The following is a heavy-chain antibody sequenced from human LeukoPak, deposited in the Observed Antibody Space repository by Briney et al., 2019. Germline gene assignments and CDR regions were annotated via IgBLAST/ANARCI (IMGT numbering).Heavy chain of an antibody. V-gene: IGHV1-18*01. CDR3: ARDGLGMVAVVVAANFDY. J-gene: IGHJ4*02. Sequence: ASVKVSCKASGYTFTSYGISWMRQAPGQGLEWMGWVSAYNGNTNYAQNLQGRVTMTIDTSTSTAYMEVRSLRSDDTAVYYCARDGLGMVAVVVAANFDYWGQGTLVTVSS. CDR1: GYTFTSYG. CDR2: VSAYNGNT. D-gene: IGHD2-15*01.